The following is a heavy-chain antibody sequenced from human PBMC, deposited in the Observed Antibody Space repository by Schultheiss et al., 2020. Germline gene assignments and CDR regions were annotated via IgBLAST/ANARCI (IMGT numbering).Heavy chain of an antibody. V-gene: IGHV4-34*01. CDR3: ASLGVVSGY. J-gene: IGHJ4*02. D-gene: IGHD3-3*01. CDR2: INHSGST. Sequence: SATLSLTCAVYGGSFSGYYWSWIRQPPGKGLEWIGEINHSGSTNYNPSLKSRVTISVDTSKNQFSLKLSSVTAADTAVYYCASLGVVSGYWGQRTLVTVAS. CDR1: GGSFSGYY.